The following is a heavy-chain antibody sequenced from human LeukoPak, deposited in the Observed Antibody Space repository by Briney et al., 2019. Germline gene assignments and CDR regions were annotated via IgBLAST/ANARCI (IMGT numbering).Heavy chain of an antibody. Sequence: PGGSLRLSCAASGFTFSSHAMNWVRQPPGKGLDWVSSIDKSGDGAFYADSVKGRFTISRDNSKNTLYLQVNSLRAEDTAVYYCAKGGKWDVTPFDYWGQGTLVTVSS. J-gene: IGHJ4*02. CDR1: GFTFSSHA. D-gene: IGHD1-26*01. CDR2: IDKSGDGA. V-gene: IGHV3-23*01. CDR3: AKGGKWDVTPFDY.